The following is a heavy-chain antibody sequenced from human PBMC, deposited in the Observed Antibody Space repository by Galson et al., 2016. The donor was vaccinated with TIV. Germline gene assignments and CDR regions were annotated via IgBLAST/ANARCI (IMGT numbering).Heavy chain of an antibody. CDR3: SRPAWEYCGDDEASDY. J-gene: IGHJ4*02. CDR1: GYTFSNYW. D-gene: IGHD5-12*01. CDR2: IYPDDSDT. V-gene: IGHV5-51*01. Sequence: QSGAEVKKPGESLKISCKVSGYTFSNYWIGWVRQMPGKGLEWMGIIYPDDSDTRYGPSFQGQVTISVDKSISTAYLQWSSLKASDSGTYYCSRPAWEYCGDDEASDYWGQGTLVIVSS.